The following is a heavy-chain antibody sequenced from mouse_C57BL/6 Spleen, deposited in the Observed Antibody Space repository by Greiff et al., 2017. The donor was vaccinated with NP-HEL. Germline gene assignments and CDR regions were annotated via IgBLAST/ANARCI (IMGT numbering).Heavy chain of an antibody. CDR3: ARRQVVATEYFDV. CDR1: GYAFSSYW. D-gene: IGHD1-1*01. CDR2: IYPGDGDT. V-gene: IGHV1-80*01. J-gene: IGHJ1*03. Sequence: VQLQQSGAELVKPGASVKISCKASGYAFSSYWMNWVKQRPGKGLEWIGQIYPGDGDTNYNGKFKGRATLTADKSSSTAYMQLSSLTSEDSAVYFWARRQVVATEYFDVWSTGTTVTVSS.